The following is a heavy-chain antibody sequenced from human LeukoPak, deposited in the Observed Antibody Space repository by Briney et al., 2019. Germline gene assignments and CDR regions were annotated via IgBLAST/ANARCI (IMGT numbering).Heavy chain of an antibody. CDR2: IKQDGSEK. CDR3: ARGLRWVDY. CDR1: GLVFSSNW. J-gene: IGHJ4*02. D-gene: IGHD4-23*01. V-gene: IGHV3-7*04. Sequence: GGSLRLSCAASGLVFSSNWMTWVRQAPGKGLEWVANIKQDGSEKYYVDSVKGRFTISRDNAKNSLYLQMNSLRAEDTAVYYCARGLRWVDYWGQGTLVTVSS.